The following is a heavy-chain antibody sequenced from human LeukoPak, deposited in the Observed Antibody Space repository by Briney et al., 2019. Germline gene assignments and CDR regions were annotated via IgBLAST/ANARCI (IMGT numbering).Heavy chain of an antibody. CDR2: ISGSGGST. J-gene: IGHJ4*02. CDR1: GFTFSSYA. CDR3: VTVPLQDIVATISSFDY. V-gene: IGHV3-23*01. Sequence: GGSLRLSCAASGFTFSSYAMSWVRQAPGKGLEWVSAISGSGGSTYYADSVKGRFTISRDNSKNTLYLQMNSLRAEDTAVYYCVTVPLQDIVATISSFDYWGQGTLVTVSS. D-gene: IGHD5-12*01.